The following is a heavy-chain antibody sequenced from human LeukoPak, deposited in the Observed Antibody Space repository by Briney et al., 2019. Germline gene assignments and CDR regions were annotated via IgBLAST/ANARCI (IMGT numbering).Heavy chain of an antibody. CDR1: GFTMSDYW. CDR3: VRDGGTDWYDP. J-gene: IGHJ5*02. V-gene: IGHV3-7*01. D-gene: IGHD3-16*01. Sequence: GGSLRLSCAASGFTMSDYWMTWVRQAPGKGLEWVANIKQDGVEKSYVDSVKGRFTISRDNANNSIFLQMNSLRVEDTAIYYCVRDGGTDWYDPWGQGTLVSVSS. CDR2: IKQDGVEK.